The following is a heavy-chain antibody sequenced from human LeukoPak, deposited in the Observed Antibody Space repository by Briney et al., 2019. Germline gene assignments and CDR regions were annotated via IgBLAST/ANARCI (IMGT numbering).Heavy chain of an antibody. CDR3: ARIDGYNPDY. D-gene: IGHD5-24*01. CDR2: ITPLFGTA. V-gene: IGHV1-69*01. Sequence: SVKVSCKASGGTFSKYTISWVRQRPGQGLEWMGGITPLFGTANYAQKFQGRVTITADESASTAYMELNSLRAEDTAVYYCARIDGYNPDYWGQGTLVTVSS. CDR1: GGTFSKYT. J-gene: IGHJ4*02.